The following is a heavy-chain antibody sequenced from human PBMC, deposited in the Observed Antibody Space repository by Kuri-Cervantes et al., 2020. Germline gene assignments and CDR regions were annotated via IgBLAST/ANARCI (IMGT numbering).Heavy chain of an antibody. CDR3: ARGPRVVVVPAADGWFDP. V-gene: IGHV3-30-3*01. CDR1: GFTFSSYA. J-gene: IGHJ5*02. Sequence: GGSLRLSCAASGFTFSSYAMHWVRQAPGKGLEWVAVISYDGSNKYYADSVKGRFTISRDNAKNSLYLQMNSLRAEDTAVYYCARGPRVVVVPAADGWFDPWGQGTLVTVSS. CDR2: ISYDGSNK. D-gene: IGHD2-2*01.